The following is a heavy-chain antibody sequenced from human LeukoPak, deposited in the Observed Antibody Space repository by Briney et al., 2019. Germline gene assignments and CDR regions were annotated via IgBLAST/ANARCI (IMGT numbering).Heavy chain of an antibody. Sequence: PGGPLRLSCAASGFTFSSYSVNWVRQAPGKGLEWVSSISSSSSNIYYEDSVKGRCTISGDNAKNQLSQQMTSLRAEDTAVYYCARESLDYDSRGYWEVAVNFDYWGQGTLVTVSS. J-gene: IGHJ4*02. V-gene: IGHV3-21*01. CDR1: GFTFSSYS. CDR3: ARESLDYDSRGYWEVAVNFDY. D-gene: IGHD3-22*01. CDR2: ISSSSSNI.